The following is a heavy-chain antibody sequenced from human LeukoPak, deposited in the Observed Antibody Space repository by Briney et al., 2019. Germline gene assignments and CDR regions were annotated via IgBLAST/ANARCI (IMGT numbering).Heavy chain of an antibody. Sequence: PSETLSLTCAVYGGSFSGYYWSWIRQPPGKGLEWIGEINHSGSTNYNPSLKSRVTISVDTSKNQFSLKLSSVTAADTAVYYCARLLTLTMYYDILTGYYNPYYFDYWGQGTLVTVSS. V-gene: IGHV4-34*01. J-gene: IGHJ4*02. CDR1: GGSFSGYY. CDR3: ARLLTLTMYYDILTGYYNPYYFDY. CDR2: INHSGST. D-gene: IGHD3-9*01.